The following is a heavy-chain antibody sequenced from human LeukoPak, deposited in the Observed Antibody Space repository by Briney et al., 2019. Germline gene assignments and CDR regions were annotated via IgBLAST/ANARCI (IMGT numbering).Heavy chain of an antibody. CDR2: MNPNSGNT. D-gene: IGHD5-24*01. CDR1: GYTFTSYV. J-gene: IGHJ4*02. CDR3: ARGPVGLQYAPYYFDY. V-gene: IGHV1-8*03. Sequence: ASVKVSCKASGYTFTSYVINWVRQATGQGLEWMGWMNPNSGNTGYAQKFQGRVTITRNTSISTAYMELSSLRSEDTAVYYCARGPVGLQYAPYYFDYWGQGTLVTVSS.